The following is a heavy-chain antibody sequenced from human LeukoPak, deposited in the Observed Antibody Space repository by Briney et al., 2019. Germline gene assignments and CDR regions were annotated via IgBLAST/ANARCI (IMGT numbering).Heavy chain of an antibody. D-gene: IGHD3-22*01. Sequence: GGSLRLSCAASGFTFSDYYMSWIRQAPGKGLEWVSYTSSSGSTIYYADSVKGRFTISRDNAKNSLYLQMNSLRAEDTAVYYCARDSRLYYYDSSGYGNGMDVWGQGTTVTVSS. J-gene: IGHJ6*02. CDR1: GFTFSDYY. CDR3: ARDSRLYYYDSSGYGNGMDV. CDR2: TSSSGSTI. V-gene: IGHV3-11*01.